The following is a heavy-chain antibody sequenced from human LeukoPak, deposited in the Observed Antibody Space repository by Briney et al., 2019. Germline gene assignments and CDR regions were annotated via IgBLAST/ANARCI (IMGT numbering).Heavy chain of an antibody. CDR3: AKFHWYYYDSSGL. V-gene: IGHV3-30*02. CDR1: GFTFSSYG. Sequence: PGGSLRLSCAASGFTFSSYGMHWVRQAPGKGLEWVAFIRYDGSNKYYADSVKGRFTISRDNSKNTLYLQMNSLRAEDTAVYYCAKFHWYYYDSSGLWGQGTLVTVSS. J-gene: IGHJ4*02. D-gene: IGHD3-22*01. CDR2: IRYDGSNK.